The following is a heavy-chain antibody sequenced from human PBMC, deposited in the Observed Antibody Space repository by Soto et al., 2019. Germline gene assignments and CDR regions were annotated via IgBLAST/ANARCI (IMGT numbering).Heavy chain of an antibody. CDR2: ISGSGGST. CDR3: AKDLGDCSGGSCYTHFDY. V-gene: IGHV3-23*01. Sequence: GGSLSLSCAASGFTISSYAMSWVRQAPGKGLEWVSAISGSGGSTYYADTVKGRFTISRDNSKNTLYKKMNSLRAEDTAVYYCAKDLGDCSGGSCYTHFDYWGQGTLVTVSS. D-gene: IGHD2-15*01. J-gene: IGHJ4*02. CDR1: GFTISSYA.